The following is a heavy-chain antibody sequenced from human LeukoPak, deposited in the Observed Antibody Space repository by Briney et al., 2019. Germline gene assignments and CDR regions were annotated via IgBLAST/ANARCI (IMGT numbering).Heavy chain of an antibody. CDR3: ARDHYYNSSGYTFGY. CDR2: TNDSGSA. V-gene: IGHV4-34*01. D-gene: IGHD3-22*01. CDR1: GGSFSGYY. J-gene: IGHJ4*02. Sequence: SETLSLTCAVYGGSFSGYYWNYNWVRQPPGKGLEWIGETNDSGSADYNPSLKGRVTISVDTSKNQFSLRLSSVTAADTAVYYCARDHYYNSSGYTFGYWGQGTLVTVSS.